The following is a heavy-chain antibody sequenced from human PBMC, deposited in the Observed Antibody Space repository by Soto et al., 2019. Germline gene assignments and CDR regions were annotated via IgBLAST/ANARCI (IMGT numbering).Heavy chain of an antibody. D-gene: IGHD2-21*01. CDR1: GNSVSSNSAA. J-gene: IGHJ6*02. CDR2: TYYRAKWYN. V-gene: IGHV6-1*01. Sequence: QVQLQQSGQGLVKPSQTLSLTCAISGNSVSSNSAAWNWTRQSPSRGLEWLGRTYYRAKWYNDYAVSVKSRITINPDTPKNQFSLQLDSVTPDDTAVYYCTRQRSDSFYYGLDVWGQGTTVTVSS. CDR3: TRQRSDSFYYGLDV.